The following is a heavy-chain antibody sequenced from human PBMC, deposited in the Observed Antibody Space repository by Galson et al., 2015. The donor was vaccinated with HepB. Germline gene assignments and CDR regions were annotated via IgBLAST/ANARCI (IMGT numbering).Heavy chain of an antibody. CDR3: AKHGSSWSYYFDY. V-gene: IGHV3-23*01. Sequence: SLRLSCAGSRFSFSSYAMSWVRQAPGKGLEWVSAISASGGSTYYADSVKGRFTISRDNSDNTLYLQMNSLRAGDTAVYYCAKHGSSWSYYFDYWGQGTLVTVSS. J-gene: IGHJ4*02. CDR1: RFSFSSYA. CDR2: ISASGGST. D-gene: IGHD6-13*01.